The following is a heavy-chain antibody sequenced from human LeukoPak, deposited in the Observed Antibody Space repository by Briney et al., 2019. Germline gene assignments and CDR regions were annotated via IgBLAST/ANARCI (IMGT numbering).Heavy chain of an antibody. J-gene: IGHJ4*02. CDR2: IKQDGSEK. V-gene: IGHV3-7*01. CDR3: ARESYYYDTSDY. CDR1: GFTFSSYW. D-gene: IGHD3-22*01. Sequence: GGSLRLSCAASGFTFSSYWMSWVRQAPGKGLEGVANIKQDGSEKYYVNSVKGRFTISRDNAKNPLYLQMNSLRAEDTAVYYCARESYYYDTSDYWGQGTLVTVSS.